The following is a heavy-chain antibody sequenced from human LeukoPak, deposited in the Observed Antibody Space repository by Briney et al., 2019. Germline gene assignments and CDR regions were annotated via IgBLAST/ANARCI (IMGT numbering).Heavy chain of an antibody. CDR2: ITGSGPYM. Sequence: GGSVRLSCAAYGFTFSTFAMHWVRLSPGKGLEWVSSITGSGPYMLYADSVKHRFTISRDNTKNLLYLEMNSLRAEDTAMYFCVRDVGAVRGEVYFDYWGQGTLVTVSS. CDR3: VRDVGAVRGEVYFDY. J-gene: IGHJ4*02. V-gene: IGHV3-21*06. CDR1: GFTFSTFA. D-gene: IGHD3-10*01.